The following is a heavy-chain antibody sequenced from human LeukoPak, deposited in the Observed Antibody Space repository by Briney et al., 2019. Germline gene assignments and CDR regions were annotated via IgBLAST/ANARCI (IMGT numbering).Heavy chain of an antibody. Sequence: PSETLSLTCTVSGYSISSGYYWGWIRQPPGKGLEWIGSIYHSGSTYYNPSLKSRVTISVDTSKKQFSLKLSSVTAADTAVFYCARAEFDGSGYYYFDYWGQGTLVTVSS. D-gene: IGHD3-22*01. CDR1: GYSISSGYY. J-gene: IGHJ4*02. V-gene: IGHV4-38-2*02. CDR2: IYHSGST. CDR3: ARAEFDGSGYYYFDY.